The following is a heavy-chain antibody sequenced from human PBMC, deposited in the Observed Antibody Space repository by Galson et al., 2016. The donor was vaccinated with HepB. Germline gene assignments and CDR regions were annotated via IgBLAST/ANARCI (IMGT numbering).Heavy chain of an antibody. CDR2: TSDSGHST. D-gene: IGHD6-13*01. J-gene: IGHJ4*02. CDR1: GFIFSNYV. CDR3: AKASGYSNTWMNY. Sequence: SLRLSCAASGFIFSNYVMAWVRQAPGKGLEWVSVTSDSGHSTYYADSVKGRFTISRDNSKNTLFPQMNSLRAEDTAVYYCAKASGYSNTWMNYWGQGTRVTVSS. V-gene: IGHV3-23*01.